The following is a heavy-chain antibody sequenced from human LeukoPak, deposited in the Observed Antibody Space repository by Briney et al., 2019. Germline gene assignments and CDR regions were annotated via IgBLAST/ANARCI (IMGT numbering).Heavy chain of an antibody. D-gene: IGHD1-1*01. CDR2: IGIDSGNT. V-gene: IGHV3-48*01. CDR1: GFPFIEYS. J-gene: IGHJ4*02. Sequence: GGSLRLSCTASGFPFIEYSMNWFRQAPGKGLEWISYIGIDSGNTKYADSVRGRFTISADKAKNSLHLQMNSLRVEDTAVYYCARDHNYAFDNWGQGTLVSVAS. CDR3: ARDHNYAFDN.